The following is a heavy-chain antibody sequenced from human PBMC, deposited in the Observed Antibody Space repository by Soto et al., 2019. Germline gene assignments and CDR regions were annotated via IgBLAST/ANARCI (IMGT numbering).Heavy chain of an antibody. V-gene: IGHV4-39*01. CDR1: GGSISSSSYY. CDR3: ARGAGFHERTYYDFWSGGEADY. D-gene: IGHD3-3*01. J-gene: IGHJ4*02. Sequence: SETLSLTCTVSGGSISSSSYYWGWIRQPPGKGLEWIGSIYYSGSTYYNPSLKSRVTISVDTSKNQFSLKLSSVTAADTAVYYCARGAGFHERTYYDFWSGGEADYWGQGTLVTVSS. CDR2: IYYSGST.